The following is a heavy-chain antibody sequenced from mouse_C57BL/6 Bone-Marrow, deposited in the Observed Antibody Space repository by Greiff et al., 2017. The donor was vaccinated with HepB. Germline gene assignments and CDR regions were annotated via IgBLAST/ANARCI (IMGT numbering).Heavy chain of an antibody. D-gene: IGHD4-1*01. CDR2: INPNNGGT. Sequence: EVQLQQSGPELVKPGASVKMSCKASGYTFTDYNMHWVKQSHGKSLEWIGYINPNNGGTSYNQKFKGKATLTGNKSSSTAYMELRSLTSEDSAFYYCARGLNLGGLYYFDYWGQGTTLTVSS. CDR1: GYTFTDYN. J-gene: IGHJ2*01. CDR3: ARGLNLGGLYYFDY. V-gene: IGHV1-22*01.